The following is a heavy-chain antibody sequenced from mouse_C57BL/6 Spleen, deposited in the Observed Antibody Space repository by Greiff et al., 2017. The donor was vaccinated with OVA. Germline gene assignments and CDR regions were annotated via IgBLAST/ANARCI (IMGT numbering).Heavy chain of an antibody. CDR1: GFTFSDYG. V-gene: IGHV5-17*01. D-gene: IGHD1-1*01. J-gene: IGHJ3*01. CDR3: ARDYGSSYFAY. Sequence: EVKLQESGGGLVKPGGSLKLSCAASGFTFSDYGMHWVRQAPEKGLEWVAYISSGSSTIYYADTVKGRFTISRDNAKNTLFLQMTSLRSEDTAMYYCARDYGSSYFAYWGQGTLVTVSA. CDR2: ISSGSSTI.